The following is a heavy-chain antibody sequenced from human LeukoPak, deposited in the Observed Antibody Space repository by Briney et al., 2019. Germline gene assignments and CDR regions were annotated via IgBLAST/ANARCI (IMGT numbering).Heavy chain of an antibody. CDR3: ARDDRTVTRGAFDV. D-gene: IGHD4-17*01. CDR1: GGSISSGGYY. V-gene: IGHV4-31*03. J-gene: IGHJ3*01. Sequence: SETLSLTCTVSGGSISSGGYYWTWIRQHPGKGLEWIGYIYYSGITYYNPSLRSRATISVDTSKNQFSLKLSSVTAADTAVYYCARDDRTVTRGAFDVWGRGTMVTVSS. CDR2: IYYSGIT.